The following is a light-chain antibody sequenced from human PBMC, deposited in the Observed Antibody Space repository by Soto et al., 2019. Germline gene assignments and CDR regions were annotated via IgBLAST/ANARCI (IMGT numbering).Light chain of an antibody. CDR3: LQHNSYPPA. CDR1: QSVSNY. Sequence: EIMLTQSPATLSLSPGERATLSCRASQSVSNYLAWYQQKPGQAPRLLIFRASSRAKGVPARFSASGSGTEFTLTISSLQPEDFATYCCLQHNSYPPAFGQGTKVDIK. J-gene: IGKJ1*01. CDR2: RAS. V-gene: IGKV3-11*01.